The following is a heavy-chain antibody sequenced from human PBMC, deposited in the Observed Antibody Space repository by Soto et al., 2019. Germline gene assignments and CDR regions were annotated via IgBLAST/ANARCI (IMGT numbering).Heavy chain of an antibody. CDR1: GFTFSSYS. CDR3: ARDVSTPTYYYDSSGYSELDY. Sequence: PGGSLRLSCAASGFTFSSYSMNWVRQAPGKGLEWVSYISSSSSTIYYADSVKGRFTISRDNAKNSLYLQMNSLRDEDTAVYYCARDVSTPTYYYDSSGYSELDYWGQGTLVTVSS. CDR2: ISSSSSTI. D-gene: IGHD3-22*01. V-gene: IGHV3-48*02. J-gene: IGHJ4*02.